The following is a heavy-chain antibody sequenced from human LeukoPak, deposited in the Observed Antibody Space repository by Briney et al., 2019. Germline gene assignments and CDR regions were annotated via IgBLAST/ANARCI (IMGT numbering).Heavy chain of an antibody. CDR2: ISGSGGST. J-gene: IGHJ3*02. V-gene: IGHV3-23*01. Sequence: PGGSLRLSCAASGFTFSDYYMSWIRQAPGKGLEWVSAISGSGGSTYYADSVKGRFTISRDNSKNTLYLQMNSLRAEDTAVYYCAKAETGDTAFDIWGQGTMVTVSS. D-gene: IGHD5-18*01. CDR1: GFTFSDYY. CDR3: AKAETGDTAFDI.